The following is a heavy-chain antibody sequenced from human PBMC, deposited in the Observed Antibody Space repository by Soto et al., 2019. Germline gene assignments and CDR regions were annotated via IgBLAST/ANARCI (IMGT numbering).Heavy chain of an antibody. D-gene: IGHD1-7*01. J-gene: IGHJ4*01. CDR3: AGWNYDY. V-gene: IGHV3-23*01. Sequence: EVQLLESGGGLVKPGGSLRLSCAASGFTFRSYGMMWVRQAPGKGLEWVSAISQSAGGNSYYADSVKGRFTISRDDSNAALYLQMNSLRPEDTAQYFGAGWNYDYWGHGTQVTVSS. CDR1: GFTFRSYG. CDR2: ISQSAGGNS.